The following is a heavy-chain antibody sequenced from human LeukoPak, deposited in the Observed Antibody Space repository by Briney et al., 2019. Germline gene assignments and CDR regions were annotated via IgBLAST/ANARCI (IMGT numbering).Heavy chain of an antibody. V-gene: IGHV4-34*01. Sequence: SETLSLTCAVYGGSFSGYYWSWIRQPPGKGLEWIGEINHSGSTNYNPSLKSRVTISVDTSKNQFSLKLSSVTAADTAVYYCARDLTIFGVDGNYYYGMDVWGQGTTVTVSS. D-gene: IGHD3-3*01. CDR2: INHSGST. CDR1: GGSFSGYY. CDR3: ARDLTIFGVDGNYYYGMDV. J-gene: IGHJ6*02.